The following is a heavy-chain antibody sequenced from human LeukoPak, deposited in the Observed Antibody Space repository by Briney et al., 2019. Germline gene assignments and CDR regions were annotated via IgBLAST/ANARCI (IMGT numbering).Heavy chain of an antibody. CDR2: IHYSGHT. Sequence: SETLSLTCTVSGGSISSFYWSWIRQPPGGGLEWIAYIHYSGHTNSNPSLKSRVTISLDTSKNQVALNLYSVTAADTAVYYCARHGIDYGNYLAYFDSWGQGTLLTVSS. V-gene: IGHV4-59*08. CDR3: ARHGIDYGNYLAYFDS. D-gene: IGHD4-11*01. CDR1: GGSISSFY. J-gene: IGHJ4*02.